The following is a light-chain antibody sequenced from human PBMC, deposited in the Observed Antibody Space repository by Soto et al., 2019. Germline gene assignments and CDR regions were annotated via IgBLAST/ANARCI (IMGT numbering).Light chain of an antibody. J-gene: IGKJ3*01. Sequence: EIVLTQSPATLSLSPGERATLSCRASQSVSSYLAWYQQKPGQAPRLLIYDASKRGTDIPARFSGSGSGTDFALTISSLEPEDFAVYYCQQRSNWPVTFGPGTRMDVK. CDR1: QSVSSY. CDR2: DAS. V-gene: IGKV3-11*01. CDR3: QQRSNWPVT.